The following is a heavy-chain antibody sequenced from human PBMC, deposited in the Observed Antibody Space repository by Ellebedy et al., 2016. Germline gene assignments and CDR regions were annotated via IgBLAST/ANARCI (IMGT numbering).Heavy chain of an antibody. CDR1: GGSFSGYY. D-gene: IGHD5-18*01. CDR3: ARGNRIQLWLI. V-gene: IGHV4-34*01. Sequence: SETLSLXCAVYGGSFSGYYWSWIRQPPGKGLEWIGEINHSGSTNYNPSLKSRVTISVDTSKNQFSLKLSSVTAADTAVYYCARGNRIQLWLIWGQGTLVTVSS. CDR2: INHSGST. J-gene: IGHJ4*02.